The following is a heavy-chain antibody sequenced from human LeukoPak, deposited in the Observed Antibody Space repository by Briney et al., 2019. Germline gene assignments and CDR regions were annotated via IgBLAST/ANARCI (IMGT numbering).Heavy chain of an antibody. V-gene: IGHV3-23*01. D-gene: IGHD3-22*01. CDR3: AKDCDYYDSSGYYGDFDY. CDR1: GFTFSSYA. CDR2: ISGSGGST. Sequence: GGSLRLSCAASGFTFSSYAVSWVRQAPGKGLEWVSAISGSGGSTYYADSVKGRFTISRDNSKNTLYLQMNSLRAEDTAVYYCAKDCDYYDSSGYYGDFDYWGQGTLVTVSS. J-gene: IGHJ4*02.